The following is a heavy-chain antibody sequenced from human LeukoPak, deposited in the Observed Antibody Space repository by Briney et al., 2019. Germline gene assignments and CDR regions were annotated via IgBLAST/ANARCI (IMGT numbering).Heavy chain of an antibody. CDR2: NNHSGST. J-gene: IGHJ5*02. V-gene: IGHV4-34*01. CDR1: GGSFSGYY. D-gene: IGHD4-17*01. CDR3: ARGVPDYGDYGSNWFDP. Sequence: SETLSLTCAVYGGSFSGYYWSWIRQPPGKGLEWIGENNHSGSTNYNPSLKSRVTISVDTSKNQFSLKLSSVTAADTAVYYCARGVPDYGDYGSNWFDPWGQGTLVTVSS.